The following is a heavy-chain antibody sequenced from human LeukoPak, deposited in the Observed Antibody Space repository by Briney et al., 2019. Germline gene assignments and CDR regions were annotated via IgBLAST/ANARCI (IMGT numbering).Heavy chain of an antibody. D-gene: IGHD6-13*01. V-gene: IGHV1-69*05. CDR1: GGTFSSYA. J-gene: IGHJ4*02. CDR3: ARDKELYSSSWYYFDY. CDR2: IIPIFGTA. Sequence: SVKVSCKASGGTFSSYAISWVRQAPGQGLEWMGRIIPIFGTANYAQRFQGRVTITTDESTSTAYMELSSLRSEDTAVYYCARDKELYSSSWYYFDYWGQGTLVTVSS.